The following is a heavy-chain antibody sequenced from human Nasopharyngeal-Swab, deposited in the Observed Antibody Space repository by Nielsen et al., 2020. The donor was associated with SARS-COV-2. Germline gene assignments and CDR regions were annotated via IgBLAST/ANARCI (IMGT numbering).Heavy chain of an antibody. D-gene: IGHD3-22*01. V-gene: IGHV4-4*08. Sequence: SQTLSLTWTVSGGSISSYYCSWIRQPPGKGLEWIGYIYTSGSTNYNPSLKSRVTISVDTSQTQFSLKLSSVTAADTAVYYCARVYYDSSGYREDWGQGTLVTVSS. CDR1: GGSISSYY. CDR2: IYTSGST. J-gene: IGHJ4*02. CDR3: ARVYYDSSGYRED.